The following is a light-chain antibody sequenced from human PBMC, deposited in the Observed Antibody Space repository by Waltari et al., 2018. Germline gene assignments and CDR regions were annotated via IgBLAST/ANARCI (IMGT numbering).Light chain of an antibody. V-gene: IGKV4-1*01. CDR1: QSVLYSSNNKNY. CDR3: QQYYSTPPT. J-gene: IGKJ1*01. Sequence: DIVMTQSPDSLAVSLGERATINCKSSQSVLYSSNNKNYLAWYQQKPGQPPKLLIYWASTRETGVPDGVRGSGSGTDFTLTISSLQAEDVAVYYCQQYYSTPPTFGQGTKVEIK. CDR2: WAS.